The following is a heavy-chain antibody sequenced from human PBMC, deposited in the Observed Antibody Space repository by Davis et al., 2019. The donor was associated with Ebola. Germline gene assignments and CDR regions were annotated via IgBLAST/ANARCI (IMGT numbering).Heavy chain of an antibody. CDR3: ARGIQGVVGGFDT. J-gene: IGHJ5*02. V-gene: IGHV3-7*01. CDR1: GFTFSSYW. CDR2: IKQDGSEK. Sequence: GGSLRLSCAASGFTFSSYWISWVRQAPGKGLEWVANIKQDGSEKYYVDSVKGRFTISRDNAKNSLYLQMNSLRAEDTAVYYCARGIQGVVGGFDTWGQGTLVTVSS. D-gene: IGHD3-10*01.